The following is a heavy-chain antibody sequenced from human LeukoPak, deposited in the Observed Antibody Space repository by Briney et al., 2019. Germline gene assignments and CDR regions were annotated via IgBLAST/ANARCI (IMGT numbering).Heavy chain of an antibody. CDR3: ARGYCSGGSCYPNFDY. Sequence: SETLSLTCTVSGGSLSSYYWSWLRQPAGKGLEWIGRIYTSGSTNYNPSLKSRVTISVDTSKNQFSLKLSSVTAADTAVYYCARGYCSGGSCYPNFDYWGQGTLVTVSS. CDR2: IYTSGST. V-gene: IGHV4-4*07. J-gene: IGHJ4*02. CDR1: GGSLSSYY. D-gene: IGHD2-15*01.